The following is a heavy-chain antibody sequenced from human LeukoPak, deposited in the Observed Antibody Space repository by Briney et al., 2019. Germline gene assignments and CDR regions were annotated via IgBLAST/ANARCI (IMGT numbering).Heavy chain of an antibody. Sequence: SETLSLTCSVSGGSIRSLGYSWGWIRQPPGKGLEWIASMYYTGTTYYNPSLKSRVTMSVDMSKNQFSLNLTSVTAADTAVFYCARSVSAYAGRGWFDPWGQGTLVTVSS. J-gene: IGHJ5*02. CDR1: GGSIRSLGYS. CDR3: ARSVSAYAGRGWFDP. CDR2: MYYTGTT. V-gene: IGHV4-39*07. D-gene: IGHD5-12*01.